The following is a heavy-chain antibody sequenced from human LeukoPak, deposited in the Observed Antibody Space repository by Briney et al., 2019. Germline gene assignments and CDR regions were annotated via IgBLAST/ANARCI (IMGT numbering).Heavy chain of an antibody. CDR1: GGSFSGYY. Sequence: SETLSLTCAVYGGSFSGYYWSWIRQPPGKGLEWIGEINHSGSTNYNPSLKRRVTISVDMSKNQFSLKLSSVTAADTAVYYCAGRWLQFRGLAPFDYWGQGTLVTVSS. D-gene: IGHD5-24*01. V-gene: IGHV4-34*01. J-gene: IGHJ4*02. CDR2: INHSGST. CDR3: AGRWLQFRGLAPFDY.